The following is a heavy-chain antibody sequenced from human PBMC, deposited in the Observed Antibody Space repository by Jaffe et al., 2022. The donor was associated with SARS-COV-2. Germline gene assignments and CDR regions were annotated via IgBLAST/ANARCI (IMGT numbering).Heavy chain of an antibody. CDR3: ARQRITIFARYGMDV. V-gene: IGHV4-39*01. CDR2: IYYSGST. CDR1: GGSISSSSYY. J-gene: IGHJ6*02. D-gene: IGHD3-3*01. Sequence: QLQLQESGPGLVKPSETLSLTCTVSGGSISSSSYYWGWIRQPPGKGLEWIGSIYYSGSTYYNPSLKSRVTISVDTSKNQFSLKLSSVTAADTAVYYCARQRITIFARYGMDVWGQGTTVTVSS.